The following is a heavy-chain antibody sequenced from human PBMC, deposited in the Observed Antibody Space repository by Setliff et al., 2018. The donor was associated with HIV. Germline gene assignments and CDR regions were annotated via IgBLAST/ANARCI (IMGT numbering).Heavy chain of an antibody. CDR1: GGSVSSYY. CDR2: IYYSGMT. V-gene: IGHV4-59*02. D-gene: IGHD5-18*01. Sequence: LSLTCSVSGGSVSSYYWSWIRQPPGKGMEWIGDIYYSGMTNYNPSLQSRATISLDTSKNPFSLKVNSVTAADTAAYYCPRAGLYSFGYNWFDPWGQGTLVTVSS. J-gene: IGHJ5*02. CDR3: PRAGLYSFGYNWFDP.